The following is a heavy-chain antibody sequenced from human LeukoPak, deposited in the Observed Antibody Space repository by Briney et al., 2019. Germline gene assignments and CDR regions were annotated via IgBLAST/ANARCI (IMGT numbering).Heavy chain of an antibody. Sequence: PSETLSLTCTVSGSSISSSSHYWGWNRQPPGKGLVWIGSIYYSGSTFYNPSLKTRVTMSVDTSKNQFSLKLSSVTAADTAVYYCARSTWFGELPIDYWGQGTLVTVSS. CDR2: IYYSGST. CDR3: ARSTWFGELPIDY. CDR1: GSSISSSSHY. J-gene: IGHJ4*02. D-gene: IGHD3-10*01. V-gene: IGHV4-39*07.